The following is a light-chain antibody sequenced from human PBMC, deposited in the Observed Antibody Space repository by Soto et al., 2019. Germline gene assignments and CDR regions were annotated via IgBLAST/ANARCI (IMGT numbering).Light chain of an antibody. Sequence: EIVLTQSPGTLSLSPGERATLSCRASQSVSSSLAWYQQKPGQAPRLLIYGASSRATAIPDRFSGSGSGTDFTLTISRLEPEDFAVYYCRQYGSSPPVTFGQGTRLEIK. CDR2: GAS. J-gene: IGKJ5*01. CDR1: QSVSSS. CDR3: RQYGSSPPVT. V-gene: IGKV3-20*01.